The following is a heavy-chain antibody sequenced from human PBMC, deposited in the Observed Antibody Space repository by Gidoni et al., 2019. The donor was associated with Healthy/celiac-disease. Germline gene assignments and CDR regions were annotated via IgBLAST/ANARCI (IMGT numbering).Heavy chain of an antibody. CDR1: GGSFSGYY. CDR2: IKHSGST. J-gene: IGHJ4*02. Sequence: QVQLQQWGAGLLKPSATLSLTCAAHGGSFSGYYCSWIRQPPGKGLEWIGEIKHSGSTNYKPSLKRRVTISVDTTKNQFTLKLSSVTAADTAVYYCARGVRAGHIVVVLLGNYFDYWGQGTLVTVSS. V-gene: IGHV4-34*01. CDR3: ARGVRAGHIVVVLLGNYFDY. D-gene: IGHD2-21*01.